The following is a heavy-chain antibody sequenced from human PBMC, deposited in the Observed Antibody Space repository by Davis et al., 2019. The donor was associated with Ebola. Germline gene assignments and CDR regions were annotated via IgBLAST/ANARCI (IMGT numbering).Heavy chain of an antibody. CDR2: IKTDGSST. CDR1: GFSFSSYW. CDR3: AREGRVFGCDY. D-gene: IGHD3-3*01. V-gene: IGHV3-74*01. J-gene: IGHJ4*02. Sequence: PGGSLRLSCAASGFSFSSYWMHWVRHAPGKGLVWVSRIKTDGSSTGYGDSVQGRFTISRDNAKNTLYLQMNDLRAEDTAVYYCAREGRVFGCDYWGQGALVTVSS.